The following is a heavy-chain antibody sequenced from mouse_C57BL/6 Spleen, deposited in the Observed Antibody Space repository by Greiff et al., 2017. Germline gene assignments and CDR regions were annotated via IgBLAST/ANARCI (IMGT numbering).Heavy chain of an antibody. J-gene: IGHJ3*01. D-gene: IGHD1-1*01. CDR2: INPYNGGT. V-gene: IGHV1-19*01. Sequence: VQLQQSGPVLVKPGASVKMSCKASGYTFTDYYMNWVKQSHGKSLEWIGVINPYNGGTSYNQKFKGKATLTVDKSSSTAYMELNSLTSEDSAVYYCARNYYGSEGWFAYWGQGTLVTVSA. CDR3: ARNYYGSEGWFAY. CDR1: GYTFTDYY.